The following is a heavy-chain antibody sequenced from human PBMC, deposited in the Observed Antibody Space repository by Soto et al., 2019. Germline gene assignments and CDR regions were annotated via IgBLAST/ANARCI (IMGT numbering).Heavy chain of an antibody. J-gene: IGHJ5*02. Sequence: SETLSLTCTVSGGSISSYYWSWIRQPPGKGLEWIGYIYYSGSTNYNPSLKSRVTISVDTSKNQFSLKLSSVTAADTAVYYCARAPSPYSAFCRGYYGGWLDTWGPGTLVTVSS. V-gene: IGHV4-59*01. D-gene: IGHD3-3*01. CDR2: IYYSGST. CDR3: ARAPSPYSAFCRGYYGGWLDT. CDR1: GGSISSYY.